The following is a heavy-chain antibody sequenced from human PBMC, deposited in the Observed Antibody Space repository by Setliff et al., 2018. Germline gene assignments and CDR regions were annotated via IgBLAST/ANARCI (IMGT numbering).Heavy chain of an antibody. D-gene: IGHD3-10*01. CDR1: GGSISDNNW. J-gene: IGHJ6*02. V-gene: IGHV4-4*02. Sequence: PSETLSLTCAVSGGSISDNNWWSWVRQPPGKGLEWIGEIYHSGSTYYKPSLKSRVTISVDTSKNQFSLKLSSVTAADTAVYYCARVPSYGSGSYYYYYYGMDVWGQGTTVTVSS. CDR3: ARVPSYGSGSYYYYYYGMDV. CDR2: IYHSGST.